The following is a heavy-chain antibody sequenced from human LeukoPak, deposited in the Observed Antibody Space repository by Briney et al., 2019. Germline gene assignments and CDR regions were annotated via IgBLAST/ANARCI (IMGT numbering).Heavy chain of an antibody. V-gene: IGHV3-23*01. J-gene: IGHJ4*02. CDR2: IGSSGDNI. Sequence: QTGGSLRLSCAASRFPFSNYAMSWVRQAPGKGLEWVSVIGSSGDNIYYADSVKGRFTISRDNSKNTLYLAMNSLRAEDTAVYYCAKQDIVLVQPGISFKTEFDFWGQGTLVTVSS. CDR3: AKQDIVLVQPGISFKTEFDF. D-gene: IGHD2-8*02. CDR1: RFPFSNYA.